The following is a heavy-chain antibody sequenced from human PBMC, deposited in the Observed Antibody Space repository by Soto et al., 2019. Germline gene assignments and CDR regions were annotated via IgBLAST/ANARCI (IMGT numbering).Heavy chain of an antibody. CDR2: IDPSDSYT. V-gene: IGHV5-10-1*01. J-gene: IGHJ3*02. CDR1: GYSFTSYW. Sequence: GESLKISCKGSGYSFTSYWISWVRQMPGKGPEWMGRIDPSDSYTNYSPSFPGHVTISADKSISTAYLQWSSLKASDTAMYYCARQDYDSSTAAFDIWGQGTMVTVSS. D-gene: IGHD3-22*01. CDR3: ARQDYDSSTAAFDI.